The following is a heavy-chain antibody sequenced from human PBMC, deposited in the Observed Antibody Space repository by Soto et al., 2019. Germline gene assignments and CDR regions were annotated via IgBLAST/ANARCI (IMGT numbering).Heavy chain of an antibody. V-gene: IGHV4-31*03. CDR1: GGSNIIDGYY. Sequence: PAETLTLTCTFSGGSNIIDGYYWSWIRQHPGKGLEWIAYISYSGSSYSNPSLKSRVTISADTSKNQFSLRLTSVTAADTAVYFCARAKPAGSADFWGQGTLVTVSS. CDR2: ISYSGSS. D-gene: IGHD2-2*01. CDR3: ARAKPAGSADF. J-gene: IGHJ4*02.